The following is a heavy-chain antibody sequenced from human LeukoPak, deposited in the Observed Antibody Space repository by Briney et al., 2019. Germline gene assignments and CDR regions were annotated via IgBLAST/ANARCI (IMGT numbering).Heavy chain of an antibody. CDR3: ARDSRGRYSYGYGLSDY. CDR2: INSNSGGT. J-gene: IGHJ4*02. D-gene: IGHD5-18*01. V-gene: IGHV1-2*02. Sequence: ASVKVSCKASGYTFTGYYMHWVRQAPGQGLEWMGWINSNSGGTNYAQKFQGRVTMTRDTSISTAYMELSRLRSDDTAVYYCARDSRGRYSYGYGLSDYWGQGTLVTVSS. CDR1: GYTFTGYY.